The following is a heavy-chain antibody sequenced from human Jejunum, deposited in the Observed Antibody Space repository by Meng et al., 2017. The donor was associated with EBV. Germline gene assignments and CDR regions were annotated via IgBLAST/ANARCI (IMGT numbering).Heavy chain of an antibody. J-gene: IGHJ5*02. Sequence: LELQESGPGLGKPSETLSLTCTVSGGSIRSSGYYWGWIRQPPGKGLQWIGSIYDSGTTYYNPSLRSRVTMSVDTSKNQFSLKLNSVTAADTAVYYCARAGYCSSTTCPRWFDPWGQGTLVTVSS. CDR1: GGSIRSSGYY. V-gene: IGHV4-39*07. D-gene: IGHD2-2*01. CDR2: IYDSGTT. CDR3: ARAGYCSSTTCPRWFDP.